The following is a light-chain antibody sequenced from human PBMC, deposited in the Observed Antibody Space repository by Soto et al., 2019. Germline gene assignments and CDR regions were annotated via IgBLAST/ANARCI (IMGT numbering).Light chain of an antibody. CDR1: QSINNW. CDR3: QQYNSYPLT. CDR2: KAS. V-gene: IGKV1-5*03. J-gene: IGKJ2*01. Sequence: DIQMTQSPSTLSASVGDRVTVACRASQSINNWLAWYQQKPGKAPKLLIYKASTLESGVPSRFSGGGSGTEFTLTISSLQPDDFATYYCQQYNSYPLTFGQGTKLEIK.